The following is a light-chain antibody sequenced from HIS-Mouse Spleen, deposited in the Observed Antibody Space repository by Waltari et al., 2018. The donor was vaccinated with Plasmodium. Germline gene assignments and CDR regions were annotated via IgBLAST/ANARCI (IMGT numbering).Light chain of an antibody. CDR1: QSVSST. CDR3: QQYNNWPPYT. Sequence: EIVMTQSPATLSVSPGDRATLSCRASQSVSSTLAWYQQKPGQAPRLLIYGASTRATGIPARFSGSGYGTEFTLTISSMQSEDFAVYYCQQYNNWPPYTFGQGTKLEIK. CDR2: GAS. J-gene: IGKJ2*01. V-gene: IGKV3-15*01.